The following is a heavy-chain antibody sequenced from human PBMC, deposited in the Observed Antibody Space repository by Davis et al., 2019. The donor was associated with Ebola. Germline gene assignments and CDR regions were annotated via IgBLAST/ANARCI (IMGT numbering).Heavy chain of an antibody. CDR1: GFTFSPYA. CDR3: ARDGRIAVRYYYYYMDV. Sequence: GESLKISCAASGFTFSPYAMHWVRQAPGKGLEWVAVVSYDGNIMYYADSVKGRFTISRDNSKNKLFLQMNSLRAEDTAVYYCARDGRIAVRYYYYYMDVWGKGTTVTVSS. J-gene: IGHJ6*03. CDR2: VSYDGNIM. V-gene: IGHV3-30*04. D-gene: IGHD6-19*01.